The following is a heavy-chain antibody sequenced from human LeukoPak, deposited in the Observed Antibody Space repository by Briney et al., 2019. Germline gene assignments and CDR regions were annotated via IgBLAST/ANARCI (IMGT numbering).Heavy chain of an antibody. CDR2: IYYSGST. Sequence: SETLSLTCTVSGASVSSSNYYWGWIRQHPGKGLEWIGYIYYSGSTYYNPSLKSRVTISVDTSKNQFSLKLSSVTAADTAVYYCARALNYSGYDYWGQGTLVTVSS. D-gene: IGHD5-12*01. V-gene: IGHV4-31*03. J-gene: IGHJ4*02. CDR1: GASVSSSNYY. CDR3: ARALNYSGYDY.